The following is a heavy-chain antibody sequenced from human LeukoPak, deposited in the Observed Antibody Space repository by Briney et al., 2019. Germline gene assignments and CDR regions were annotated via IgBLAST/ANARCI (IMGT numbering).Heavy chain of an antibody. CDR2: ISAYNGNT. D-gene: IGHD2-15*01. Sequence: ASVKVSCKASGYTFTSYGISWVRQSPGHGLEWMGWISAYNGNTNYAQTLQGRVTMTTDTSTSTAYMELRSLRSDDTAVYYCARVSPADVVAATGLFDPWGQGTLVTVSS. CDR1: GYTFTSYG. CDR3: ARVSPADVVAATGLFDP. V-gene: IGHV1-18*01. J-gene: IGHJ5*02.